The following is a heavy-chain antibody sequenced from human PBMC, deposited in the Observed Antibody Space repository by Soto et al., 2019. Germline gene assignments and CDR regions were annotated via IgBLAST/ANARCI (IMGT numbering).Heavy chain of an antibody. V-gene: IGHV4-31*03. Sequence: PSVTLSLTCPVPGGSISSGVYYWSWIRQHPGKGLEWIGYIYYSGSTYYNPSLKSRVTISVDTSKNQFSLKLSSVTAADTAVYYCARDRGYYGMDVWGQGTTVS. CDR3: ARDRGYYGMDV. J-gene: IGHJ6*02. CDR2: IYYSGST. CDR1: GGSISSGVYY.